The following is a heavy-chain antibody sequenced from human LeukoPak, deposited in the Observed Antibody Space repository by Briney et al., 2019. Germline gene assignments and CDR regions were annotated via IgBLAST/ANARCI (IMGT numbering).Heavy chain of an antibody. Sequence: GGSLRLSCTASGFTFGDYAMSWVRQAPGKGLEWVGFIRSKAYGGTTEYAASVKGRFTISRDDSKSIAYLQTNSLKTEDTAVYYCTRASITMIVADFDYWGQGTLVTVSS. D-gene: IGHD3-22*01. CDR2: IRSKAYGGTT. J-gene: IGHJ4*02. V-gene: IGHV3-49*04. CDR3: TRASITMIVADFDY. CDR1: GFTFGDYA.